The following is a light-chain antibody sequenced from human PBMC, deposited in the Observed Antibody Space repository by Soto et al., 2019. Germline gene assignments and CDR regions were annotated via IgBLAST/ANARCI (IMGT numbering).Light chain of an antibody. CDR3: SSYSSISTSVV. J-gene: IGLJ2*01. V-gene: IGLV2-14*03. CDR2: DVS. CDR1: SSDLSGYNY. Sequence: QSALTQPASMSGSPGQSITLSCTGTSSDLSGYNYVSWYQHHPGKAPKLLVYDVSSRPSGVSNRFSDYKSGSTASLTISGLQAEDEADYYSSSYSSISTSVVFGGGTKVTVL.